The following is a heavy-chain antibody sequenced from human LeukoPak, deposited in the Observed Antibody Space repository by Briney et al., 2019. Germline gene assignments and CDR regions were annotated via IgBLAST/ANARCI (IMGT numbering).Heavy chain of an antibody. CDR1: GYTFTSYW. Sequence: GESLQISCKGSGYTFTSYWIGWVRQMPGKGLEWMGIIYPGDSDTRYSPSFQGQVAISADKSISTAYLQWNSLKASDTAIYYCARRAAGSWWFDPWGQGTLVTVSS. CDR2: IYPGDSDT. CDR3: ARRAAGSWWFDP. D-gene: IGHD6-13*01. J-gene: IGHJ5*02. V-gene: IGHV5-51*01.